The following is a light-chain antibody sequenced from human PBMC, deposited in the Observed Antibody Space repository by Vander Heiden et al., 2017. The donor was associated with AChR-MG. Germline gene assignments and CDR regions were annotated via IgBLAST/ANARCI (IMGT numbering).Light chain of an antibody. V-gene: IGLV2-11*01. CDR3: SSYAGTYSWV. CDR1: SSDVGCYND. J-gene: IGLJ3*02. CDR2: NVS. Sequence: QSPLTHPRSVSRSPGQSVHISCTGTSSDVGCYNDVSWYQQHPGKAPKLIVYNVSERPSGVPDRFSGSKSGNTASLTISGLQADDEADYYCSSYAGTYSWVFGGGTKLTVL.